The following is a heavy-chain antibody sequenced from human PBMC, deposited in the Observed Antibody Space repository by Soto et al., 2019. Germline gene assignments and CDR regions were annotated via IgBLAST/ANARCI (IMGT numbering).Heavy chain of an antibody. Sequence: PSETLSLTCAVSGGSISSSNWWSWVRQPPGKGLEWIGEIYHSGSTNYNPSLKSRVTTSVDKSKNQFSLKLSSVTAADTAVYYCARLVAGSRYYYYGMDVWGQGTTVTVSS. D-gene: IGHD6-19*01. J-gene: IGHJ6*02. CDR2: IYHSGST. V-gene: IGHV4-4*02. CDR1: GGSISSSNW. CDR3: ARLVAGSRYYYYGMDV.